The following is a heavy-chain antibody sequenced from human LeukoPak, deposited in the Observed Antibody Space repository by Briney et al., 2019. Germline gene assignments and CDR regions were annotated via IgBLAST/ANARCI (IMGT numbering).Heavy chain of an antibody. CDR1: GGSISSSSYY. Sequence: SETLSLTCTVSGGSISSSSYYWGWIRQPPGKGLEWIGSIYYSGSTYYNPSLKSRVTISVDTSKNQFSLKLSSVTAADTAVYYCARGYCSGGSCYYSSYNWFDPWGQGTLVTVSS. CDR3: ARGYCSGGSCYYSSYNWFDP. CDR2: IYYSGST. V-gene: IGHV4-39*07. J-gene: IGHJ5*02. D-gene: IGHD2-15*01.